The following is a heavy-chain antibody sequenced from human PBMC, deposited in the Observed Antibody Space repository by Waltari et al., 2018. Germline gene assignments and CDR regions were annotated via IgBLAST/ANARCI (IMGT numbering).Heavy chain of an antibody. CDR2: ISSSGSTI. V-gene: IGHV3-48*03. CDR1: GFTFSSYE. J-gene: IGHJ4*02. Sequence: EVQLVESGGGLVQPGGSLRLSCAASGFTFSSYEMNWVRQAPGKGLEWVSYISSSGSTIYYADAVKGRFTISRDNAKNSLYLQMNSLRAEDTAVYYCASPVGELLKPLDYWGQGTLVIVSS. CDR3: ASPVGELLKPLDY. D-gene: IGHD3-10*01.